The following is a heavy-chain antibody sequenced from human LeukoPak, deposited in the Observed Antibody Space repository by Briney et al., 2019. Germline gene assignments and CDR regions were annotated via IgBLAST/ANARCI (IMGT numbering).Heavy chain of an antibody. CDR2: IWSNGGDT. CDR3: ARGHFDLNV. J-gene: IGHJ6*02. V-gene: IGHV3-11*03. Sequence: GGSLRLSCEASGFTFSEHYMSWIRQAPGKGLEWLSYIWSNGGDTYYADSVKGRFIVSRDNGRNPLFLQMNILRAEDTGIYFCARGHFDLNVWGQGTTVTVSS. CDR1: GFTFSEHY.